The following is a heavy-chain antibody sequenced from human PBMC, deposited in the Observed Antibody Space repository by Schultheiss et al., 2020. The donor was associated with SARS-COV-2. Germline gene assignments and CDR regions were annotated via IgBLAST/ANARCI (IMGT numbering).Heavy chain of an antibody. D-gene: IGHD2-8*02. CDR1: GLTFSSYG. V-gene: IGHV3-30*03. J-gene: IGHJ4*02. CDR3: ARDACTGGVCSYFDY. Sequence: GESLKVSCAASGLTFSSYGMHWVRQAPGKGLEWVAVISYDGSNKYYADSVKGRFTISRDNSKNTLYLQMNSLRAEDTAVYYCARDACTGGVCSYFDYWGQGTLVTVAS. CDR2: ISYDGSNK.